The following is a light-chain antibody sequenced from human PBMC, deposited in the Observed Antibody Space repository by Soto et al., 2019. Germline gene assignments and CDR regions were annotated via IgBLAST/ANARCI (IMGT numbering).Light chain of an antibody. V-gene: IGLV2-18*01. CDR3: SLYTSENTYV. CDR1: STDFVSYNR. J-gene: IGLJ1*01. Sequence: QSALTQPPSVSGSPGQSVTTSCTGTSTDFVSYNRVSWYQQPPGTAPKLMIYEVRKRPSGVPDRFSGSKSGNTASLTISGLQAADEADYYCSLYTSENTYVFGTGTKLTVL. CDR2: EVR.